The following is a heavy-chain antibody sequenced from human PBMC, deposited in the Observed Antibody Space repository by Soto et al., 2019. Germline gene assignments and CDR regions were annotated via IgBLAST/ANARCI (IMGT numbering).Heavy chain of an antibody. Sequence: EVQLVESGGGLVQPGRSLRVSCAGSGFSFDDFAMHWVRQAPGKGLEWVSGISWNSGIIGYADSVKGRFTISSDSAKNSLYVQMNSLRPEDTALYYCVRGHYYDGSDYLFHPFDIWGQGTMVTVSS. J-gene: IGHJ3*02. CDR3: VRGHYYDGSDYLFHPFDI. D-gene: IGHD3-22*01. CDR1: GFSFDDFA. CDR2: ISWNSGII. V-gene: IGHV3-9*01.